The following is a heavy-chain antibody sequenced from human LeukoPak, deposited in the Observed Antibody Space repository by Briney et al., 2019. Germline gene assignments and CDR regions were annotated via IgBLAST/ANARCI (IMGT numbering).Heavy chain of an antibody. CDR3: ARDNVFAYYYYGMDV. J-gene: IGHJ6*02. V-gene: IGHV1-18*01. Sequence: ASVKVSCKASGYTFTSYGISWVRQAPGQGLEWMGWISAYNGNTNYAQKLQGRVTMTTDTSTSTAYMELRSLRSDDTAVYYCARDNVFAYYYYGMDVRGQGTTVTVSS. CDR1: GYTFTSYG. CDR2: ISAYNGNT. D-gene: IGHD3-10*02.